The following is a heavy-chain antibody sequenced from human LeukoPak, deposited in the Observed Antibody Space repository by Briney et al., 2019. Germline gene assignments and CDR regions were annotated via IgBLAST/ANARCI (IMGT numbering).Heavy chain of an antibody. CDR2: IYYSGST. D-gene: IGHD2-2*01. Sequence: SGTLSLTCTVSGGSISSYYWSWIRQPPGKGLEWIGHIYYSGSTNYNPSLKSRVTISVDTSKNQFSLKLSSVTAADTAVYYCARAPTSYFDFWGQGTLVTVSS. CDR3: ARAPTSYFDF. J-gene: IGHJ4*02. V-gene: IGHV4-59*01. CDR1: GGSISSYY.